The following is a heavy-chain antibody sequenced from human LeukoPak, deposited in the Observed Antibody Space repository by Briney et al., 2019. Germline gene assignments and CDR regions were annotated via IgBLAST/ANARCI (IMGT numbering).Heavy chain of an antibody. CDR2: IYPGDSDT. V-gene: IGHV5-51*01. CDR1: GYSFTSYW. CDR3: ARQDTAMVYSGSFDY. Sequence: GESLKISCKGSGYSFTSYWIGWVRQMPGKGLEWMGIIYPGDSDTRYSPSFQGQVTISADKSISTAYLQWSSLKASDTTMYYCARQDTAMVYSGSFDYWGQGTLVTVPS. D-gene: IGHD5-18*01. J-gene: IGHJ4*02.